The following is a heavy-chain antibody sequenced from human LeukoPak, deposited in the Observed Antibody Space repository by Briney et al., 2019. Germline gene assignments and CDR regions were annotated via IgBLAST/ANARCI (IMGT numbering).Heavy chain of an antibody. Sequence: GASVKVSCKASGYTFTSYGISWVRQAPGQGLEWMGWISAYNGSTNYAQKLQGRVTMTTDTSTSTAYMELRSLRSDDTAVYYCARANRMITFGGVIAEFDYWGQGTLVTVSS. J-gene: IGHJ4*02. CDR1: GYTFTSYG. CDR2: ISAYNGST. V-gene: IGHV1-18*04. CDR3: ARANRMITFGGVIAEFDY. D-gene: IGHD3-16*02.